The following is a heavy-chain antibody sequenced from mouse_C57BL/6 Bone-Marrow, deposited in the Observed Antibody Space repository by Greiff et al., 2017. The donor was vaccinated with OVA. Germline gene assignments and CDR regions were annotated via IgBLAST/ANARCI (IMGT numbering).Heavy chain of an antibody. Sequence: QVHVKQSGAELVKPGASVKISCKASGYAFSSYWMNWVKQRPGQGLEWIGQIYPGDGDTNYNGKFKGKATLTADKSSSTAYMQLSSLTSEDSAVYFCARGGSSYDAMDYWGQGTSVTVSS. CDR2: IYPGDGDT. D-gene: IGHD1-1*01. J-gene: IGHJ4*01. V-gene: IGHV1-80*01. CDR1: GYAFSSYW. CDR3: ARGGSSYDAMDY.